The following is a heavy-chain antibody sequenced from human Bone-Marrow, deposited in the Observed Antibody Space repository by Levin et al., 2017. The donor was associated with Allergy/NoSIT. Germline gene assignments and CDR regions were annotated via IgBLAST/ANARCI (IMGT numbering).Heavy chain of an antibody. CDR3: ARDNGDDWGNAFDS. D-gene: IGHD4-17*01. J-gene: IGHJ3*02. CDR2: IYYSGST. Sequence: SETLSLTCTVSGGSISSSSYYWGWLRRPPGKGLEWIGSIYYSGSTYYNPSLKSRVTISVDTSKNQFSLKLSSVTAADTAVYYCARDNGDDWGNAFDSWGQGTMVTVSS. V-gene: IGHV4-39*07. CDR1: GGSISSSSYY.